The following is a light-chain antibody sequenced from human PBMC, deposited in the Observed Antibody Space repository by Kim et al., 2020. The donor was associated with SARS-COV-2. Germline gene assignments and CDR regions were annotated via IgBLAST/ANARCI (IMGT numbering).Light chain of an antibody. V-gene: IGLV10-54*01. J-gene: IGLJ3*02. Sequence: RQTATLPCTGTSNVFGNEGATCLQQHQGHPPKLLASRNNNRPSGISERFSASRSGDTASLTITGLQPEDEADYYCSAWDSSLSAWVFGGGTQLTVL. CDR2: RNN. CDR3: SAWDSSLSAWV. CDR1: SNVFGNEG.